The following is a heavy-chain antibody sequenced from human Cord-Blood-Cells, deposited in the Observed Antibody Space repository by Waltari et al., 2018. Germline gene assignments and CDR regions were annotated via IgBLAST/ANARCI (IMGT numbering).Heavy chain of an antibody. J-gene: IGHJ2*01. CDR2: IGVGSGNT. CDR1: GFTFTSFA. CDR3: AADVGYSSSWYFDL. V-gene: IGHV1-58*01. Sequence: QMQLVQSGPEVKKPGTSVKVSCKASGFTFTSFAVQWVRQARGQRLEWSGWIGVGSGNTNYAQKFQERVTITRDMSTSTAYMELSSLRSEDTAVYYCAADVGYSSSWYFDLWGRGTLVTVSS. D-gene: IGHD6-6*01.